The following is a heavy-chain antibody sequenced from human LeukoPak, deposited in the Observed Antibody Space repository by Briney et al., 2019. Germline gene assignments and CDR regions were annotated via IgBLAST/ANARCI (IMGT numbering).Heavy chain of an antibody. D-gene: IGHD5-12*01. Sequence: PGGSLRLSCAASGFTFSSYSMNWVRQAPGKGLEWVSSISSSSSYIYYADSVKGRFTISRDNAKNSLYLQMNSLRAEDTAVYYCASFGYSGYDRENWFDPWGQGTLVTVSS. CDR2: ISSSSSYI. CDR3: ASFGYSGYDRENWFDP. V-gene: IGHV3-21*04. CDR1: GFTFSSYS. J-gene: IGHJ5*02.